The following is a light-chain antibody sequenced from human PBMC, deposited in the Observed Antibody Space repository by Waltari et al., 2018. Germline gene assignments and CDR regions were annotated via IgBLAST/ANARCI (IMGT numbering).Light chain of an antibody. J-gene: IGLJ2*01. CDR1: TGPVTSGTF. Sequence: QAVVTQEPSLTVSPGGTVTPTCGSSTGPVTSGTFPNWLQQKPGQAPRTLIYDSYIRQSWTPARFSASLVGGKAVLTLSGAQAEDEAKYYCWLAYTGGIVVFGGGTELAVL. V-gene: IGLV7-46*01. CDR2: DSY. CDR3: WLAYTGGIVV.